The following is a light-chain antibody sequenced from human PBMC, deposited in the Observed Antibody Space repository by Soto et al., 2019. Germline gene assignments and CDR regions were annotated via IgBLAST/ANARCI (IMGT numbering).Light chain of an antibody. CDR2: AAS. CDR1: QGISSY. Sequence: IQLTQSPSSLSASAGDRVTITCRASQGISSYLAWYQQKPGTAPKLLIYAASTLQSGVPSRFSGSGSGTDFTLTISSLQPEDFATYYCQQLNSYPITFGQGTKVDI. V-gene: IGKV1-9*01. J-gene: IGKJ1*01. CDR3: QQLNSYPIT.